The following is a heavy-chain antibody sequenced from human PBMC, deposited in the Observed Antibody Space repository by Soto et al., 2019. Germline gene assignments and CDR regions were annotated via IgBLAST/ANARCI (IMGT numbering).Heavy chain of an antibody. V-gene: IGHV4-30-2*01. CDR2: IYPSGTI. CDR3: ATYTAFAKYYFDY. Sequence: SETLSLTCAVSGVSITTNGYSWSWIRQPPGKGLEWIGYIYPSGTIFYNPSLNSRVTISADTSNNQFSLKLTSVTATDTAVYFCATYTAFAKYYFDYWGRGTLVTVSS. D-gene: IGHD3-16*01. CDR1: GVSITTNGYS. J-gene: IGHJ4*02.